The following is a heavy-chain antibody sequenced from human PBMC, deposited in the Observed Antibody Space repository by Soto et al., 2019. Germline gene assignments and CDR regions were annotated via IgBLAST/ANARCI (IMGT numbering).Heavy chain of an antibody. Sequence: EVQLVESGGGLVQPGGSLRLSCAASGFTFSSYSMNWVRQAPGKGLEWVSYISSSSSTIYYADSVKGRFTISRDNAKNSLYLLMNSLRAEDTAVYYCARHPERIAQLGWFAPWGQGTLVTVSS. CDR3: ARHPERIAQLGWFAP. D-gene: IGHD6-13*01. CDR1: GFTFSSYS. J-gene: IGHJ5*02. V-gene: IGHV3-48*01. CDR2: ISSSSSTI.